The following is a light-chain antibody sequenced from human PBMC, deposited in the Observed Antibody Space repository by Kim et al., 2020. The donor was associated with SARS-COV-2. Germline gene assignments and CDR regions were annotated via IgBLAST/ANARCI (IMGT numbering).Light chain of an antibody. CDR1: SSNIGAGYD. V-gene: IGLV1-40*01. J-gene: IGLJ3*02. CDR3: QSYDISLSGSRL. Sequence: QSVLTQSPSVSGARGKRVTISCTGSSSNIGAGYDVHWYQQLPGTAPKHLIYGNSNRPSGVPDRFSGSKSGTSASLAITGLLAVDEADYYCQSYDISLSGSRLFGGGTQLTVL. CDR2: GNS.